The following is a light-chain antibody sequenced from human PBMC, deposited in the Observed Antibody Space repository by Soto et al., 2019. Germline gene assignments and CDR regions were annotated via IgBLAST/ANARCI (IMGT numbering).Light chain of an antibody. Sequence: QSLLTQPPSVSATPGQRVTISCSGTYSNIGSNTVAWYQRLPGAAPKLLFYSNNERPSGVPDRFSGSKSGSSASLAISGLQSEDESDYYCAAWDDSLNSPRMLFGGGTKVTVL. J-gene: IGLJ2*01. V-gene: IGLV1-44*01. CDR1: YSNIGSNT. CDR2: SNN. CDR3: AAWDDSLNSPRML.